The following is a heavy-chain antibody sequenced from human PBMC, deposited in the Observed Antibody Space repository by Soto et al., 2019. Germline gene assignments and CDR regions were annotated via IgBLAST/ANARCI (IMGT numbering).Heavy chain of an antibody. CDR2: ISGSGGST. D-gene: IGHD2-2*01. CDR1: GFTFSSYA. J-gene: IGHJ6*02. Sequence: EVQLLESGGGLVQPGGSLRLSCAASGFTFSSYAMSWVRQAPGKGLEWVSAISGSGGSTYYADSGKGRFTISRHNSKNTLYLQMNSLRAEDTAVYYCAKDPADIVVVSAATPPYGMDVWGHGTTVTVAS. CDR3: AKDPADIVVVSAATPPYGMDV. V-gene: IGHV3-23*01.